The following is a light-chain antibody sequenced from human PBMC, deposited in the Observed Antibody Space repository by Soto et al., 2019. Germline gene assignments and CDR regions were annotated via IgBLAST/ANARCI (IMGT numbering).Light chain of an antibody. CDR3: AAWDDILTGYV. J-gene: IGLJ1*01. Sequence: QSVLTQPPSASGTPGQKVTISCSGSSSNIESNYVYWYQHLPGTAPKLLIYRNSQRPSGVPDRFSGSKSGTSASLAISGLRSEDEADYYCAAWDDILTGYVYGTGTKLTVL. CDR2: RNS. CDR1: SSNIESNY. V-gene: IGLV1-47*01.